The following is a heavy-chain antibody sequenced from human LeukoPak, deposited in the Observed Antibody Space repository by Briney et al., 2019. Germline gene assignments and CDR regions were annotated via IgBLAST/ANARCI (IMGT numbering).Heavy chain of an antibody. CDR2: FSGSGGST. Sequence: GGSLRLSCAASGFTFSSYAMSGVPQAPGKGREGVSAFSGSGGSTYYADPVKGRFTISRDNSKNTLYLQMNSLRAEDTAVYYCAKDPPYDILTGYSNVFDYWGQGTLVTVSS. J-gene: IGHJ4*02. V-gene: IGHV3-23*01. CDR1: GFTFSSYA. D-gene: IGHD3-9*01. CDR3: AKDPPYDILTGYSNVFDY.